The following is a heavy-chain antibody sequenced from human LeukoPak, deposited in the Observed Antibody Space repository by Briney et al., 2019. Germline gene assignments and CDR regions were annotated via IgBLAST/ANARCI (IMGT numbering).Heavy chain of an antibody. CDR2: IYYSGSA. Sequence: SETLSLTCAVSGGSISSADFYWSWIRQHPGKGLEWIGFIYYSGSAYYNPSLKSRVSISIDTSKNQFSLTLNSVAAADTAVYYCARGSDFFDYWGQGTLVTVSS. CDR1: GGSISSADFY. J-gene: IGHJ4*02. CDR3: ARGSDFFDY. V-gene: IGHV4-31*11.